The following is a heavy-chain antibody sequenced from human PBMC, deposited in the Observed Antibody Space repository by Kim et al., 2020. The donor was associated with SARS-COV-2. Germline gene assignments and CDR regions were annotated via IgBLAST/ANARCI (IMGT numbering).Heavy chain of an antibody. CDR1: GGSISSSSYY. CDR2: IYYSGST. J-gene: IGHJ4*02. V-gene: IGHV4-39*01. D-gene: IGHD3-22*01. CDR3: ARLYRRDYYDSSGLDY. Sequence: SETLSLTCTVSGGSISSSSYYWGWIRQPPGKGLEWIGSIYYSGSTYYNPSLKSRVTISVDTSKNQFSLKLSSVTAADTAVYYCARLYRRDYYDSSGLDYWGQGTLVTVSS.